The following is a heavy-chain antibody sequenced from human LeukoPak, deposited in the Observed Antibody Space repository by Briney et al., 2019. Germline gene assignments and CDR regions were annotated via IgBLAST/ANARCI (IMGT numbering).Heavy chain of an antibody. CDR1: GFTFSSYW. Sequence: PGGSLRLSCAASGFTFSSYWMHWVRQAPGKGLVWVSRINSDGSSTSYADSVKGRFTISRDNAKNTLYLQMNSLRAEDTAVYYCARDPYYCGSTSCYAGWFGPWGQGTLVTVSS. CDR2: INSDGSST. D-gene: IGHD2-2*01. CDR3: ARDPYYCGSTSCYAGWFGP. V-gene: IGHV3-74*01. J-gene: IGHJ5*02.